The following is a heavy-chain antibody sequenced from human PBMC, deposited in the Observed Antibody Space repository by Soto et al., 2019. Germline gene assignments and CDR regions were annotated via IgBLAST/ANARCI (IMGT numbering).Heavy chain of an antibody. Sequence: EVQLVETGGGLIQPGGSLRLSCAASGFTVSSNYMSWVRQAPGKGLAWVSVIYSGGSTYYADSVKGRFTISRDNSKNTLYLQMNSLRAEDTAVYYCAGGAQDGEVYYFDYWGQGTLVTVSS. D-gene: IGHD2-8*01. CDR3: AGGAQDGEVYYFDY. V-gene: IGHV3-53*02. J-gene: IGHJ4*02. CDR2: IYSGGST. CDR1: GFTVSSNY.